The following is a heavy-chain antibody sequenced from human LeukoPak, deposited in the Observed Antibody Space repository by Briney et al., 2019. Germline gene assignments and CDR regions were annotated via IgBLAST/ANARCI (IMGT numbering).Heavy chain of an antibody. V-gene: IGHV3-53*01. Sequence: GGSLRLSCAASGFTVSSNYMSRVRQAPGKGLEWVSVIYSGGSTYYADSVKGRFTISRDNSKNTLYLQMNSLRAEDTAVYYCAKDGLVWFGELNWGQGTLVTVSS. J-gene: IGHJ4*02. D-gene: IGHD3-10*01. CDR1: GFTVSSNY. CDR2: IYSGGST. CDR3: AKDGLVWFGELN.